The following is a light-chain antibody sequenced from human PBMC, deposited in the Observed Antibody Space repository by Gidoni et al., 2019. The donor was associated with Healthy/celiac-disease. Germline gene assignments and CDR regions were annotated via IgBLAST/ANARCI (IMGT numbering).Light chain of an antibody. Sequence: DIVMTQSPDSLAVSLGERATINCKSSQSVLYSSNNKNYLAWYPQKPGQPPKLLIYWASTRESGVPDRFSGSGSGTAFTLTIRSLQAEDVAVYYFQQYYSTPKTFGQGTKVEIK. CDR2: WAS. CDR1: QSVLYSSNNKNY. V-gene: IGKV4-1*01. J-gene: IGKJ1*01. CDR3: QQYYSTPKT.